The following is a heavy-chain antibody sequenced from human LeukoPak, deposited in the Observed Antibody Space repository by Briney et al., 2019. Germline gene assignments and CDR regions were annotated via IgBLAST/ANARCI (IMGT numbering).Heavy chain of an antibody. CDR2: IYTSGST. J-gene: IGHJ4*02. D-gene: IGHD3-3*01. V-gene: IGHV4-4*07. Sequence: SETLSLTCAVSGGSISSYYWSWIRQPAGKGLEWIGRIYTSGSTNFNPSLKSRVTMSVDTSKSQFSLKLSSVTAADTAVYYCAREGSLLVLAYWGQGTLVTVSS. CDR3: AREGSLLVLAY. CDR1: GGSISSYY.